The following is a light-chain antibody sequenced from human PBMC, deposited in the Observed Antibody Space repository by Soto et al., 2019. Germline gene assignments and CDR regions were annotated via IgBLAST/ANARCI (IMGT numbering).Light chain of an antibody. J-gene: IGKJ1*01. CDR3: QQYGSSQT. Sequence: EIVLTQSPGTLSLSPGERATLSCRASQSVSSSYLAWCQQKPGQAPRLLIYGASNRATGIPDTFSGSGSGTDFTLTISRLEPEDFAVYYCQQYGSSQTFGQGTKVDIK. V-gene: IGKV3-20*01. CDR1: QSVSSSY. CDR2: GAS.